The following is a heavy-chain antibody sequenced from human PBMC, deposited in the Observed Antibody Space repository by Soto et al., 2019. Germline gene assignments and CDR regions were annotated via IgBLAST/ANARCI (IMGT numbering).Heavy chain of an antibody. V-gene: IGHV4-4*02. CDR1: GGSISSSNW. CDR3: ARGEGDGSGYSYFQH. CDR2: IYHSGST. J-gene: IGHJ1*01. D-gene: IGHD3-22*01. Sequence: QVQLQESGPGLVKPSGTLSLTCAVSGGSISSSNWWSWVRQPPGKGLEWIGEIYHSGSTNYNPSPKRRVTISVDKSKTQFSLKRSSVTAADTAVYYCARGEGDGSGYSYFQHWGQGTLVTVSS.